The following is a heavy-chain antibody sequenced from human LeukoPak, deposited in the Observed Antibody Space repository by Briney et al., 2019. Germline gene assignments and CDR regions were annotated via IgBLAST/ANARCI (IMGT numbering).Heavy chain of an antibody. D-gene: IGHD1-26*01. Sequence: SETLSLTCAVSGYSIRSDYYWGWIRQPPGKGLEWIGSIYQSGSTHYNPSLKSRVTISIDTSKNQFSLKLSSMTAADTAVYYCARARPEVGATMVDYWGQGTLVTVSS. CDR3: ARARPEVGATMVDY. CDR2: IYQSGST. CDR1: GYSIRSDYY. J-gene: IGHJ4*02. V-gene: IGHV4-38-2*01.